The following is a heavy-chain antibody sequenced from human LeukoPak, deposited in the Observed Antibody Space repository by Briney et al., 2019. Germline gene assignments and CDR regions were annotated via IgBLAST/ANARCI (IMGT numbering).Heavy chain of an antibody. Sequence: PGGSLRLSCAASGFTFSSYAMSWVRQAPGKGLEWVSSISSSSSYIYYADSVKGRFTISRDNAKNSLYLQMNSLRAEDTAVYYCARDSGSSGPHCGGDCYEAYWGQGTLVTVSS. D-gene: IGHD2-21*01. V-gene: IGHV3-21*01. J-gene: IGHJ4*02. CDR1: GFTFSSYA. CDR2: ISSSSSYI. CDR3: ARDSGSSGPHCGGDCYEAY.